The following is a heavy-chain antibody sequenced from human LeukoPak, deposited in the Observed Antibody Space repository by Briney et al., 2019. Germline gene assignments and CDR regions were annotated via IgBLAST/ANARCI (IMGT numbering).Heavy chain of an antibody. J-gene: IGHJ6*03. CDR2: VSGSSSGI. D-gene: IGHD4-17*01. CDR1: GFTFNNYS. Sequence: GGSLRLSCAASGFTFNNYSMNWVRQAPGKGLEWVSYVSGSSSGIYYADSVKGRFTISRDKAKNSLYLQMNSLRAEDTAVYYSSRDTAVTVSYYYYYYMDVWGKGTTVTVSS. CDR3: SRDTAVTVSYYYYYYMDV. V-gene: IGHV3-48*01.